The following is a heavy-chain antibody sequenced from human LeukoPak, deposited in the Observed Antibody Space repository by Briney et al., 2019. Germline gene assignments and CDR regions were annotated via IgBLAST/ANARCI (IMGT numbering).Heavy chain of an antibody. Sequence: TGGSLGLSCAASGFTFSSYWMHWVRQVPGKGLVWVSRIKGDGSSTSYADSVKGRFTMSRDNAKNSLYLQMSNLRAEDTAVYFCARGGGLDVWGQGATVTVSS. D-gene: IGHD3-16*01. CDR2: IKGDGSST. J-gene: IGHJ6*02. CDR3: ARGGGLDV. V-gene: IGHV3-74*01. CDR1: GFTFSSYW.